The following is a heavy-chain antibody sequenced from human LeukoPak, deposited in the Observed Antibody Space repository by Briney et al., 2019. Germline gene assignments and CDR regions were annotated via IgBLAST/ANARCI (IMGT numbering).Heavy chain of an antibody. D-gene: IGHD3-22*01. Sequence: PGGSLRLSCAASGFTLSSHSMNWVRQVPGKGLEWVSSISSSSSYIYYADSVKGRFTISRDDAKNSLYLQMNSLRAEDTAVYYCARGRRSFYYDSSGYPFDYWGQGTLVTVSS. V-gene: IGHV3-21*01. CDR1: GFTLSSHS. CDR2: ISSSSSYI. CDR3: ARGRRSFYYDSSGYPFDY. J-gene: IGHJ4*02.